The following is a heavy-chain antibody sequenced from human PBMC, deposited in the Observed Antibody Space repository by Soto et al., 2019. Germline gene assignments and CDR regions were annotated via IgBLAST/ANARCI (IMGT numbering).Heavy chain of an antibody. V-gene: IGHV3-33*01. CDR2: IVNDGSDR. CDR3: ARDDDYEANGLDY. CDR1: GFTFSRYG. D-gene: IGHD4-17*01. Sequence: PGGSLRLSCVGSGFTFSRYGMHWLRQAPGEGLEWMAVIVNDGSDRDYAASVAGRFTISRDNSKNTLYLQMDNLGVDDTAMYYCARDDDYEANGLDYWGQGT. J-gene: IGHJ4*02.